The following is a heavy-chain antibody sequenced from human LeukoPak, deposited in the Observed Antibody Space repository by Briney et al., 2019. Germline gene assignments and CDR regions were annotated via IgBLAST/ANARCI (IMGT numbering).Heavy chain of an antibody. J-gene: IGHJ6*03. CDR3: ARVILDRRGLTTLYYYYYYMDV. CDR2: IYYSGST. Sequence: SETLSLTCTVSGGSISSHYWSWIRQPPGKGLEWIGYIYYSGSTNYNPSLKSRVTISVDPSKNQFSLKLSSVTAADTAVYYCARVILDRRGLTTLYYYYYYMDVWGKGTTVTVSS. V-gene: IGHV4-59*11. CDR1: GGSISSHY. D-gene: IGHD4-11*01.